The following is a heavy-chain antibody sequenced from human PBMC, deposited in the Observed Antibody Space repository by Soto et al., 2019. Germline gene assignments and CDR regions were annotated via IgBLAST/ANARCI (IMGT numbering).Heavy chain of an antibody. CDR3: ARNGYYSCDY. D-gene: IGHD1-26*01. Sequence: PSETLSLTCAVSSGSISNDNWWGWVRQPPGKGLEWIGEIHHRGSTNYNPSLKSRVTISVDKSKNQFFLKLNSVIAADTAVYYCARNGYYSCDYWGQGILVTVSS. J-gene: IGHJ4*02. CDR1: SGSISNDNW. CDR2: IHHRGST. V-gene: IGHV4-4*02.